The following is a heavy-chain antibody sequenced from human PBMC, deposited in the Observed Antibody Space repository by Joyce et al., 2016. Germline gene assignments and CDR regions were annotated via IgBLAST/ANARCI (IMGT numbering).Heavy chain of an antibody. Sequence: EVKVSDSGGGVVQPGESLRLPCSVSGRTFSSFAMGWVRQAAGKGLEWVSSITGSGLAVFLADSVKGRFTISRDNPKSTLYLQMNSLRAEDTAVYYCAKHKGAGTYQNYAMDVWGQGTTVTVSS. CDR3: AKHKGAGTYQNYAMDV. D-gene: IGHD1-7*01. J-gene: IGHJ6*02. V-gene: IGHV3-23*01. CDR1: GRTFSSFA. CDR2: ITGSGLAV.